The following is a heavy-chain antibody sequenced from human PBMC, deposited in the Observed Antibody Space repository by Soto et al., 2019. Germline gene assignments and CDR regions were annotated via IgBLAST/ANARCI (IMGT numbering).Heavy chain of an antibody. CDR2: IWYDGSNK. D-gene: IGHD7-27*01. J-gene: IGHJ6*03. V-gene: IGHV3-33*01. CDR1: GFTFSSYG. CDR3: ALTSWDYYYYMDV. Sequence: GGSLRLSCAASGFTFSSYGMHWVRQAPGKGLEWVAVIWYDGSNKYYADSVKGRFTISRDNSKNTLYLQMNSLRAEDTAGYYCALTSWDYYYYMDVWGKGTTVTVS.